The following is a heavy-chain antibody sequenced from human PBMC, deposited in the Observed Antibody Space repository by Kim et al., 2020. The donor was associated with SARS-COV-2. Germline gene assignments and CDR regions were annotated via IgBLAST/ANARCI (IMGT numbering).Heavy chain of an antibody. J-gene: IGHJ3*02. CDR2: INPSGGST. V-gene: IGHV1-46*01. D-gene: IGHD3-3*01. CDR1: GYTFTSYY. Sequence: ASVKVSCKAAGYTFTSYYMHWVRQAPGQGLEWMGIINPSGGSTSYAQKVQGRVTMTRDTSTSTVDMELSSLRSEDTAVYYCAREFMEGYRTFARSAERRRKNAFDIWGQGTMVTVSS. CDR3: AREFMEGYRTFARSAERRRKNAFDI.